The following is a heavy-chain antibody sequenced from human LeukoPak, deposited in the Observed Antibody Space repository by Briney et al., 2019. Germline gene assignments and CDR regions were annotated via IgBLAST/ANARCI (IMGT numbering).Heavy chain of an antibody. Sequence: PGGSLRLSCAASGFTFSSYGMDWVRQAPGKGLEWVSGISPSGGGTYYADSVKGRFTISRDDSKNTLSLQMNSLRVEDTAVYYCARDRGSGLDYWGQGTLVTVSS. V-gene: IGHV3-23*01. CDR2: ISPSGGGT. J-gene: IGHJ4*02. CDR3: ARDRGSGLDY. D-gene: IGHD3-10*01. CDR1: GFTFSSYG.